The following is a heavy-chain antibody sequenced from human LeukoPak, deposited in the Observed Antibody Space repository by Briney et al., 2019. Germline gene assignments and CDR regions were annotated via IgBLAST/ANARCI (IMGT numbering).Heavy chain of an antibody. D-gene: IGHD1-1*01. J-gene: IGHJ5*02. CDR2: IYTSGST. V-gene: IGHV4-4*09. Sequence: SETLSPSCAVYGVSFSGYSSGWVRQPPGKGLEWIGYIYTSGSTNYNPSLKSRVTISVDTSKNQFSLKLSSVTAADTAVYYCARLTKANWFDPWGRGTLVTVSS. CDR3: ARLTKANWFDP. CDR1: GVSFSGYS.